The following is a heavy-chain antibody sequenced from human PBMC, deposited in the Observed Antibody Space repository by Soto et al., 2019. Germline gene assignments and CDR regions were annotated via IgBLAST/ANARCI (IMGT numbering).Heavy chain of an antibody. J-gene: IGHJ5*02. CDR3: TKLPWADYGGIFDP. V-gene: IGHV4-31*03. CDR1: GGSISSGGYY. D-gene: IGHD4-17*01. CDR2: IYYSGST. Sequence: SETLSLTCTVSGGSISSGGYYWSWIRQHPGKGLEWIGYIYYSGSTYYNPSLKSRVTISVDTSKNQFSLKLSSVTAADTALYYCTKLPWADYGGIFDPLGQGTLVTVFS.